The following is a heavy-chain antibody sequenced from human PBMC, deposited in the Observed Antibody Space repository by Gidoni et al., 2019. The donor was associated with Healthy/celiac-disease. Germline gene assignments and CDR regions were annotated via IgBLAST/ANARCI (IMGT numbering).Heavy chain of an antibody. CDR3: ARARGYSSGWYRGNAFDI. J-gene: IGHJ3*02. CDR2: IIPILGIA. Sequence: QVQLVQSGAAVKKPGSSVKVSCKASGGTFSSYAISWVRQAPGQGLEWMGRIIPILGIANYAQKFQGRVTITADKSTSTAYMELSSLRSEDTAVYYCARARGYSSGWYRGNAFDIWGQGTMVTVSS. D-gene: IGHD6-19*01. V-gene: IGHV1-69*04. CDR1: GGTFSSYA.